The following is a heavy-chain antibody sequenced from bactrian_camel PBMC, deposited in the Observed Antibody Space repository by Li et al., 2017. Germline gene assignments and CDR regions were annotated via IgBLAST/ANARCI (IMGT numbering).Heavy chain of an antibody. CDR3: AADEMGCIENVY. J-gene: IGHJ4*01. CDR1: GFLFSTEG. CDR2: ISSDGRNV. D-gene: IGHD1*01. V-gene: IGHV3S6*01. Sequence: VQLVESGGGLVQSGGSLSLSCAASGFLFSTEGMSWVRQAPGKELEWVSGISSDGRNVHYGDFVKGRFTISEDNAKNTLYLQMNSLKPEDTAMYYCAADEMGCIENVYRGQGTQVTVS.